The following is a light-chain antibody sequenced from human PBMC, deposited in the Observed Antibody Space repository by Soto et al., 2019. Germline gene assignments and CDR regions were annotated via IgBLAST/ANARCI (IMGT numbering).Light chain of an antibody. CDR1: QSVTTF. CDR3: QQRTNWPLT. V-gene: IGKV3-11*01. CDR2: DVS. J-gene: IGKJ4*01. Sequence: EIVLTQSPATLSLSPGERATLSCRASQSVTTFLAWYQQKPGQAPRLLLYDVSNRATGIPARFSGSGSGTDFSLTISSLEPEDFAVYYCQQRTNWPLTFGGGTKVEIK.